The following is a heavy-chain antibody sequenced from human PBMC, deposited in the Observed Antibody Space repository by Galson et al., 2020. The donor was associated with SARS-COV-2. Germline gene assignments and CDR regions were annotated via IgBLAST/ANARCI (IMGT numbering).Heavy chain of an antibody. D-gene: IGHD3-16*01. Sequence: SQTLSLTCAVSGGSFSGYSWTRVRQTPGKGREWIGEIYSGADTKYSPSPSSRVTLSVDTPRNQFSLKLTPVSAPDTALYFCARGHQGGVPSPVLGLGPFYSCYYMDVWGKGTTVTVSS. V-gene: IGHV4-34*01. CDR3: ARGHQGGVPSPVLGLGPFYSCYYMDV. CDR1: GGSFSGYS. J-gene: IGHJ6*03. CDR2: IYSGADT.